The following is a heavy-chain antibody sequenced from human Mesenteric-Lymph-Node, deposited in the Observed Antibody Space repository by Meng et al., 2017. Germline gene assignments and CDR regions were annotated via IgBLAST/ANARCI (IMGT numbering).Heavy chain of an antibody. D-gene: IGHD6-19*01. CDR2: INRDATST. J-gene: IGHJ4*02. V-gene: IGHV3-43*01. CDR1: GFIFDGYT. CDR3: AKDSRLAEAAD. Sequence: GESLKISCAGSGFIFDGYTMHWVRQAPGKGLEWVSLINRDATSTHYADAVRGRFTISRDNSRNILYLQMNSLRTEDTALYYCAKDSRLAEAADWGQGTLVTVSS.